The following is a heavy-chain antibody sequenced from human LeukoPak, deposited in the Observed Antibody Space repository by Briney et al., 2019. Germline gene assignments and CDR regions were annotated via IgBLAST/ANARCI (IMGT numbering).Heavy chain of an antibody. V-gene: IGHV4-59*01. CDR2: IYYSGST. CDR3: ARSSGWLSWFDP. D-gene: IGHD6-19*01. Sequence: MSSETLSLTCTVSNGSISSFYWSWIRQPPGEGLEWIGYIYYSGSTNYNPSLKSRVTISVDTSKNQFSLKLSSVTAADTAVYYCARSSGWLSWFDPWGQGTLVTVSS. J-gene: IGHJ5*02. CDR1: NGSISSFY.